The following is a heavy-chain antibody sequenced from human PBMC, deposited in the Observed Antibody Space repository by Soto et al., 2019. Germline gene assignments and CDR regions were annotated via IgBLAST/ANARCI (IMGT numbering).Heavy chain of an antibody. CDR1: GYIFAIYH. CDR3: ARVTPSGDNDY. J-gene: IGHJ4*02. Sequence: QVQRVQSGAEVKKPGASVRVSCKASGYIFAIYHISWVRQAPGQGLEWMGWINVYSGKTNYAQKVQGRVTMTTDTYTSTAYMELRSLRADDTAVYYCARVTPSGDNDYWGQGTLVTVSS. D-gene: IGHD6-19*01. CDR2: INVYSGKT. V-gene: IGHV1-18*04.